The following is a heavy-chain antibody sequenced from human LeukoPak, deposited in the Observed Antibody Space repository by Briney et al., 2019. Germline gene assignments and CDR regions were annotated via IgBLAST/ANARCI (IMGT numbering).Heavy chain of an antibody. Sequence: SVKVSCKASGGTFSSYAISWVRQAPGQGLEWMGGIIPIFGTANYAQKFQGRVTITTDESTSTAYMELSSLRSEDTAVYYCARGDSSASGDFDYWGQGTLVTVSS. J-gene: IGHJ4*02. V-gene: IGHV1-69*05. D-gene: IGHD3-22*01. CDR3: ARGDSSASGDFDY. CDR2: IIPIFGTA. CDR1: GGTFSSYA.